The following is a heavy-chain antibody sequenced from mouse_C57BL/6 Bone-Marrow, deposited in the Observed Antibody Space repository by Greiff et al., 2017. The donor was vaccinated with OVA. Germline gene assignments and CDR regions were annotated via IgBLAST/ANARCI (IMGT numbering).Heavy chain of an antibody. CDR3: TGWYDYDDGYAMDY. D-gene: IGHD2-4*01. J-gene: IGHJ4*01. V-gene: IGHV6-3*01. CDR2: IRLKSDNYAT. Sequence: EVQVVESGGGLVQPGGSMKLSCVASGFTFSNYWMNWVRQSPEKGLEWVAQIRLKSDNYATHYAESVKGRFTISRDDSKSSVYLQMNNLRAEDTGIDYGTGWYDYDDGYAMDYWGQGTSVTVSS. CDR1: GFTFSNYW.